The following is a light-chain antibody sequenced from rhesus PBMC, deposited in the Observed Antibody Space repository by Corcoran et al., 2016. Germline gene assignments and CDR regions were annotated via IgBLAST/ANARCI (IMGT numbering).Light chain of an antibody. CDR1: ENVNNY. CDR2: KAS. J-gene: IGKJ4*01. Sequence: DIQMTQSPSSLSASVGDRVTITCRASENVNNYLNWYQQNTGKAPKLRIYKASTLQSGVPSRFRGRGSGTDYTFTISSLQPEDVATYYCQHGYGTPLTFGGGTKVELK. CDR3: QHGYGTPLT. V-gene: IGKV1-74*01.